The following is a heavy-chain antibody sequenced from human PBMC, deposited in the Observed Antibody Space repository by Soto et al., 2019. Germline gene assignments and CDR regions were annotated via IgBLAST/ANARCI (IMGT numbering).Heavy chain of an antibody. V-gene: IGHV1-69*01. CDR3: TRETRTYGGLADY. D-gene: IGHD4-17*01. CDR2: IMPLFGTP. Sequence: QVQLVQSGAEVKKPGSSVKVSCKVSGGTFNNNLINWLRQAPGQGLEWMGGIMPLFGTPNYAQKFQGRVTITATASTSTAYMELTSLTSHDTAVYYCTRETRTYGGLADYWGQGTLVTVSS. CDR1: GGTFNNNL. J-gene: IGHJ4*02.